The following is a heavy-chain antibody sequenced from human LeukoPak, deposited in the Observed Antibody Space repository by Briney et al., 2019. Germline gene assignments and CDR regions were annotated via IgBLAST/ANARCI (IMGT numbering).Heavy chain of an antibody. V-gene: IGHV3-9*01. J-gene: IGHJ4*02. D-gene: IGHD6-19*01. Sequence: GGYLRLSCAASGFTFDDYAMHWVRQAPGKGLEWVSGISWNSGSIGYADSVKGRFTISRDNAKNSLYLQMNSLRAEDTALYYCAKDAPRGAVAGVFDYWGQGTLVTVSS. CDR3: AKDAPRGAVAGVFDY. CDR2: ISWNSGSI. CDR1: GFTFDDYA.